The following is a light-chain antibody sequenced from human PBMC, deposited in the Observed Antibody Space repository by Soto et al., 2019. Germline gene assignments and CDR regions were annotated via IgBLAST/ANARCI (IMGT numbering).Light chain of an antibody. CDR3: QQYNNWPWP. J-gene: IGKJ1*01. CDR2: GAS. V-gene: IGKV3-15*01. Sequence: EIVMTQSPATLSVSPGERATLSCWASQSVSSNLAWYQRKPGQAPRLLIYGASTRATGIPVRFSGSGSGTEFTLTISSLQSEDFAVYYCQQYNNWPWPFGQGTKVEIK. CDR1: QSVSSN.